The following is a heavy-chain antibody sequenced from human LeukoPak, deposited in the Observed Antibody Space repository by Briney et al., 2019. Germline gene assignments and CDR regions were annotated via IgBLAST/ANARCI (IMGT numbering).Heavy chain of an antibody. CDR2: ISWHGATT. CDR1: GFTFSSYW. V-gene: IGHV3-43*01. J-gene: IGHJ4*02. D-gene: IGHD4-17*01. CDR3: ARAPYGNYGTLDY. Sequence: PGGSLRLSCAASGFTFSSYWMHWVRQAPGKGLDWVALISWHGATTYYADSVKGRFTISRDSSKNSLYLQMNSLRTEDTALYYCARAPYGNYGTLDYWGQGTLVTVSS.